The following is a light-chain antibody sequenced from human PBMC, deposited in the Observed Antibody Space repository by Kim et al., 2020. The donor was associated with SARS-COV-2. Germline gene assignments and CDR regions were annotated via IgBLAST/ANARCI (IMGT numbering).Light chain of an antibody. CDR2: DAS. Sequence: SWSPRERAALSCTASQSVSSYFAWYQQKPGQAPRLLIYDASNRATGIPARFSGSGSGTDFTLTISSLEPEDFAVYYCQQRSNWLTFGGGTKVDIK. CDR3: QQRSNWLT. J-gene: IGKJ4*01. V-gene: IGKV3-11*01. CDR1: QSVSSY.